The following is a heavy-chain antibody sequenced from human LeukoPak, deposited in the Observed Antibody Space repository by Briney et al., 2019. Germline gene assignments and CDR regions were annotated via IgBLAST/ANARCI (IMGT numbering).Heavy chain of an antibody. CDR3: ARVVPAATYAFDI. Sequence: ASVTVSCKASGYTFTGYYMHWVRQAPGQGLEWMGWINPNSGGTNYAQKFQGRVTMTRDTFISTAYMELSRLRSDDTAVYYCARVVPAATYAFDIWGQGTMVTVSS. D-gene: IGHD2-2*01. J-gene: IGHJ3*02. CDR2: INPNSGGT. V-gene: IGHV1-2*02. CDR1: GYTFTGYY.